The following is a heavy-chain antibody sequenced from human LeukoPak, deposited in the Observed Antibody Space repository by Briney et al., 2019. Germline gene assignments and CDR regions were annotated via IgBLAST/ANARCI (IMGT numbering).Heavy chain of an antibody. CDR1: GDSVSNKNTA. V-gene: IGHV6-1*01. CDR3: ARDSDTYDAFDI. J-gene: IGHJ3*02. Sequence: SQTLSLTCAISGDSVSNKNTAWDWLRQSPSRGLEWLGRTYYRSKWHNTYAASVKSRITINPDTSKNQFSLQLNSVTPEDTAVYYCARDSDTYDAFDIWDQGTMVTVSS. CDR2: TYYRSKWHN.